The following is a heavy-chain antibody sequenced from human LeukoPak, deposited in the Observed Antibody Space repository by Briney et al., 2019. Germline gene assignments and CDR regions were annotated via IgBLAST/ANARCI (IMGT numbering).Heavy chain of an antibody. Sequence: PGGSLRLSCAASGFTFSSYGMHWVRQAPGKGLEWVAVIWYDGSNKYYADSVKGRFTISRDNSKNTLYLQMNSLRAEDTAVYYCARDKWLVNRTPINKYYYYYYGMDVWGQGTTVTVSS. J-gene: IGHJ6*02. V-gene: IGHV3-33*01. CDR2: IWYDGSNK. CDR1: GFTFSSYG. D-gene: IGHD6-19*01. CDR3: ARDKWLVNRTPINKYYYYYYGMDV.